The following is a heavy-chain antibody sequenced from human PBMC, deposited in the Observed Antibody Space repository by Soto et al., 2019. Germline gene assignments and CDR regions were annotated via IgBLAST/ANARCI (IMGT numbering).Heavy chain of an antibody. CDR3: AKGQSAYYDFWSRSLYYYYGMDV. D-gene: IGHD3-3*01. CDR2: ISYDGSNK. Sequence: TGGSLRLSCAASGFTFSSYGMHWVRQAPGKGLEWVAVISYDGSNKYYADSVKGRFTISRDNSKNTLYLQMNSLRAEDTAVYYCAKGQSAYYDFWSRSLYYYYGMDVWGQGTTVTVSS. J-gene: IGHJ6*02. V-gene: IGHV3-30*18. CDR1: GFTFSSYG.